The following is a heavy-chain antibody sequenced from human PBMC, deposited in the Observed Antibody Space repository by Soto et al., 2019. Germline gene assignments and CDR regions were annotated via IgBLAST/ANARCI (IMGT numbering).Heavy chain of an antibody. CDR2: ISGSGAST. Sequence: PGGSLRLSCAASGFTFSTYVMSWVRQAPGKGLEWVLSISGSGASTYYADSVKGRFTISRDNSKNTLYLQMNSLRAEDTAVYYCATGVRGYKFGFDYWGQGTLVTVSS. V-gene: IGHV3-23*01. CDR3: ATGVRGYKFGFDY. CDR1: GFTFSTYV. J-gene: IGHJ4*02. D-gene: IGHD3-10*01.